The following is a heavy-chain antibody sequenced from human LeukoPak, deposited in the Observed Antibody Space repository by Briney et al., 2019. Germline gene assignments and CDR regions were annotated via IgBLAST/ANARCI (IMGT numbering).Heavy chain of an antibody. J-gene: IGHJ4*02. CDR2: IYYSGST. D-gene: IGHD6-13*01. Sequence: SETLSLTCAVSGDSISNFYWSWIRQPPGKGLEWIGYIYYSGSTNYNPSLKSRVTISVDTSKNQFSLKLSSVTAADTAVYYCAREVVAAAGTVDYWGQGTLVTVSS. CDR3: AREVVAAAGTVDY. CDR1: GDSISNFY. V-gene: IGHV4-59*01.